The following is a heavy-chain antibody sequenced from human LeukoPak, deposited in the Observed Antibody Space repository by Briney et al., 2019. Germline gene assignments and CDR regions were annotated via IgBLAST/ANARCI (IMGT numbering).Heavy chain of an antibody. CDR2: IYYSGST. CDR1: GDSISSGGYY. D-gene: IGHD4-17*01. V-gene: IGHV4-31*03. J-gene: IGHJ3*02. Sequence: SETLSLTCTVSGDSISSGGYYWSWIRQHPGKGLEWIGYIYYSGSTYYNPSLKSRVTISVDTSKNQFSLKLSSVTAADTAVYYCARAPPPDDYGDYLDAFDIWGQGTMVTVSS. CDR3: ARAPPPDDYGDYLDAFDI.